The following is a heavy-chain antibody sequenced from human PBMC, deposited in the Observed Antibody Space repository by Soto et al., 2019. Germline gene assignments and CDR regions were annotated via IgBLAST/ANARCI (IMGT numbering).Heavy chain of an antibody. V-gene: IGHV4-61*01. CDR3: AREGPMGAAYFDY. D-gene: IGHD1-26*01. CDR2: IYYSGST. J-gene: IGHJ4*02. Sequence: QVQLQESGPGLVKPSETLSLTCTVSGGSVSSGSYYWSWIRQPPGKGLEWIGYIYYSGSTNYNPSLKSRVTISVDTSKNQFSLKLSSVTAADTAVYYCAREGPMGAAYFDYWGQGTLVTVSS. CDR1: GGSVSSGSYY.